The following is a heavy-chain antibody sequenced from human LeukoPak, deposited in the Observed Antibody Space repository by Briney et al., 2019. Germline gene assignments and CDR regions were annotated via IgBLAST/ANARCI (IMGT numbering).Heavy chain of an antibody. Sequence: GASVKVSCKASGYTFTGYYMHWVRQAPGQGLEWMGWINPNSGGTNYAQKFQGRVTMTRDMSTSTVYMELSSLRSEDTAVYYCARESDYWGQGTLVTVSS. J-gene: IGHJ4*02. CDR1: GYTFTGYY. V-gene: IGHV1-2*02. CDR3: ARESDY. CDR2: INPNSGGT.